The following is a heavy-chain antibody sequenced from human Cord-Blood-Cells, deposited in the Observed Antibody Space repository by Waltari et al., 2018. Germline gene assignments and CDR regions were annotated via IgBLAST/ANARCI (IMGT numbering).Heavy chain of an antibody. D-gene: IGHD5-12*01. Sequence: QVQLVQSGAEVKKPGASVKVYCKASGYPFTGYYMHWGRQAPGQGLEWMGWINPNSGGTNYAQKFQGRVTMTRDTSISTAYMELSRLRSDDTAVYYCAGPSGYDPYGMDVWGQGTTVTVSS. CDR2: INPNSGGT. V-gene: IGHV1-2*02. CDR1: GYPFTGYY. J-gene: IGHJ6*02. CDR3: AGPSGYDPYGMDV.